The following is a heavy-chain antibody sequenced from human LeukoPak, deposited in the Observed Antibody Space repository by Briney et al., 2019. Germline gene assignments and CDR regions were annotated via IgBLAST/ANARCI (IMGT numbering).Heavy chain of an antibody. Sequence: SETLSLTCTVSGGSVSNYYWTWIRQPPGKGLEWIGYIYNTGSTNYNPSLESRVTMSVDTSKNQFSLKLSSVTAADTAVYYCARAVRWLFYFDYWGQGILVTVSS. CDR2: IYNTGST. V-gene: IGHV4-59*02. CDR3: ARAVRWLFYFDY. CDR1: GGSVSNYY. J-gene: IGHJ4*02. D-gene: IGHD3-22*01.